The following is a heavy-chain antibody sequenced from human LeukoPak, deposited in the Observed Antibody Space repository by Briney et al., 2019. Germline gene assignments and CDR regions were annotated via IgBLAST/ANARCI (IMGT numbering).Heavy chain of an antibody. D-gene: IGHD6-13*01. Sequence: GGSLRLSCAASGFTFSSYAMSWVRQPPGKGLNWVSSISGSSGNTFYADSVKGRFTISRDNSKNTLYLQMNSLRAEDTAVYYCARDWPSEWQHLPDYDAADIWGPGTMVTVSP. J-gene: IGHJ3*02. V-gene: IGHV3-23*01. CDR2: ISGSSGNT. CDR3: ARDWPSEWQHLPDYDAADI. CDR1: GFTFSSYA.